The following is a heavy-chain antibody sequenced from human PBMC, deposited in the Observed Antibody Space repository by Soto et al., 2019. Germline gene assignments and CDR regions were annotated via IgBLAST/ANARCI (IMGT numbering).Heavy chain of an antibody. CDR1: GYSISSGYY. CDR2: IHHIGAT. D-gene: IGHD3-3*01. CDR3: ARLSIDGFYYWFEV. V-gene: IGHV4-38-2*01. J-gene: IGHJ5*02. Sequence: SETLSLTCGVSGYSISSGYYWAWIRQSPGKGLEWIGSIHHIGATYYNPSLESRVSMSMDTPKNHFSLNLNSVTAADTAVYFCARLSIDGFYYWFEVWGQGTLVTVSS.